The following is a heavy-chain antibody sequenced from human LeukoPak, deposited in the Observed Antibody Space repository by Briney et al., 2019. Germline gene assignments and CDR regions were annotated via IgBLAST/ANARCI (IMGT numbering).Heavy chain of an antibody. J-gene: IGHJ4*02. Sequence: GGSLRLSCAASGFTFSNYWVHWVRQAPGKGLVWVSRINDDGSITSYADSVKGRFTISRDNAKNTLYLQMNSLRAEDTAVYYCARVITYIDYWGQGTLVTVSS. CDR1: GFTFSNYW. V-gene: IGHV3-74*01. CDR2: INDDGSIT. CDR3: ARVITYIDY. D-gene: IGHD3-22*01.